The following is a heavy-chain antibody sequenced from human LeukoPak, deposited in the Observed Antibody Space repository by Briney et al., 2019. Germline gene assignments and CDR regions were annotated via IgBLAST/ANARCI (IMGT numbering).Heavy chain of an antibody. CDR1: GGSISSYY. Sequence: MSSETLSLTCTVSGGSISSYYWSWIRQPPGKGLEWIGYIYYSGSTNYNPSLKSRVTISVDTSKNQFSLKLSSVTAADTAVYYCARLSVAGYFDYWGQGTLVTVSS. J-gene: IGHJ4*02. CDR2: IYYSGST. D-gene: IGHD6-19*01. CDR3: ARLSVAGYFDY. V-gene: IGHV4-59*08.